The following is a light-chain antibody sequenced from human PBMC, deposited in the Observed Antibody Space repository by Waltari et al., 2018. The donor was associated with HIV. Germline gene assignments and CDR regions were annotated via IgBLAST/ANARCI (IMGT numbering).Light chain of an antibody. V-gene: IGLV1-40*01. Sequence: SLLTQPPSVSGAPGQRVTIPCTGSSSNLRAGYDVPWYQKYPGTAPKLPIFQNINRPSGVPDRFSGSKSVTSASLVITGLQAEDEADYYCQSYDRRLMWVFGGGTSLTV. J-gene: IGLJ2*01. CDR1: SSNLRAGYD. CDR3: QSYDRRLMWV. CDR2: QNI.